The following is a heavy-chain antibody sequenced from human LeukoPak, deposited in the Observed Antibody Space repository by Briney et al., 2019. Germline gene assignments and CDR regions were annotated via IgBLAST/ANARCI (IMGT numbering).Heavy chain of an antibody. Sequence: PSETLSLTCAVYSGSFSGSFSGYYWSWIRQPPGKGLEWIGEINHSGSTNYNPSLKSRVTISVDTSKNQFSLKLSSVTAADTAMYYCARSPGSRSGSIWYGGYFDYWGQGTLVTVSS. J-gene: IGHJ4*02. CDR3: ARSPGSRSGSIWYGGYFDY. CDR2: INHSGST. V-gene: IGHV4-34*01. CDR1: SGSFSGSFSGYY. D-gene: IGHD6-13*01.